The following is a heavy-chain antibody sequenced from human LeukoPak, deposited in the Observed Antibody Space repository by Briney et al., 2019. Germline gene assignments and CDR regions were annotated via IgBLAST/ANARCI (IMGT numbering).Heavy chain of an antibody. CDR1: GFTFSSYG. V-gene: IGHV3-30*18. CDR3: AKAPYYDSSGYIDY. Sequence: GGSLRLSCAASGFTFSSYGMHWVRQAPGKGLEWVAVISYDGSNKYYADSVKGRFTISRDNSKNTLYLQMNSLRAEDTAVYYCAKAPYYDSSGYIDYWGQGTLVTVSS. J-gene: IGHJ4*02. CDR2: ISYDGSNK. D-gene: IGHD3-22*01.